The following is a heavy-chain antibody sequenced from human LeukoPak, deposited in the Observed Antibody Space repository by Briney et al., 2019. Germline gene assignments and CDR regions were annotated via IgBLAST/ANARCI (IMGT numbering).Heavy chain of an antibody. V-gene: IGHV3-11*04. CDR1: GFTFSDYY. CDR2: ISTSVTII. CDR3: ARDFHYYDSSGLPGY. Sequence: GSLRLSCAASGFTFSDYYMSWVRQAPGQGLEWVSYISTSVTIIYYADSVKGRFTISRDNAKNSLYLQMNSLRAEDTAVYYCARDFHYYDSSGLPGYWGQGTLVTASS. D-gene: IGHD3-22*01. J-gene: IGHJ4*02.